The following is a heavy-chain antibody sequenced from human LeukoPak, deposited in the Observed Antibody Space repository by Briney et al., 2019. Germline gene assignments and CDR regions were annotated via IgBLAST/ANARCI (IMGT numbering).Heavy chain of an antibody. J-gene: IGHJ4*02. CDR3: ATTRGDS. CDR1: GFTFSSYA. Sequence: GGSLRLSCAASGFTFSSYAMSWVRQAPGKGLEWVSALSGGGGNTNYADSVKGRFTISRDNSKHTLYLQMNSLRAEDTAVYYCATTRGDSWGQGTLVTVSS. V-gene: IGHV3-23*01. D-gene: IGHD3-16*01. CDR2: LSGGGGNT.